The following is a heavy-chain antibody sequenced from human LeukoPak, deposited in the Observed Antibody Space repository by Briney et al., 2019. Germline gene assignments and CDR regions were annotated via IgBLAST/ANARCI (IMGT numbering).Heavy chain of an antibody. CDR3: ARILLWFGEPGGAFDI. V-gene: IGHV1-18*01. Sequence: ASVKFSCKASGYTFTSYGISWVRQAPGQGLEWMGWISAHNGNTNYAQKLQGRVTMTTDTSTSTAYMELRSLRSDDTAVYYCARILLWFGEPGGAFDIWGQGTMVTVSS. D-gene: IGHD3-10*01. J-gene: IGHJ3*02. CDR2: ISAHNGNT. CDR1: GYTFTSYG.